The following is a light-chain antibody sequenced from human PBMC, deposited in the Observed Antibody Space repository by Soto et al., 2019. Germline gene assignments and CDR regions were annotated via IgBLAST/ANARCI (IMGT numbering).Light chain of an antibody. CDR3: QHYNTYSGT. CDR2: RPS. V-gene: IGKV1-5*03. Sequence: DIQMTQSPSTLSASVGDRVTITCRASQDISIWLAWFQQKPGKPPKLLIYRPSSLESGVPSRFSGSGSGTEFILTISSLQPDDFATYYCQHYNTYSGTFGPGTKVDIK. J-gene: IGKJ3*01. CDR1: QDISIW.